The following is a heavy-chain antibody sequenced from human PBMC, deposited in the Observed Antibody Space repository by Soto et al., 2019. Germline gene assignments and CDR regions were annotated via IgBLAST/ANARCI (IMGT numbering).Heavy chain of an antibody. Sequence: QVQLVQSGAEVKKPGASVKVSCKASGYTFTGYYMHWVRQAPGQGLEWMGWINPNSGGTNYAQKFQGWVTMTRDTSITTAYMGLSRLRSDDTAVYYSARGRDYYYGSGSYYGYWGQGTLVTVSS. CDR2: INPNSGGT. D-gene: IGHD3-10*01. CDR1: GYTFTGYY. V-gene: IGHV1-2*04. CDR3: ARGRDYYYGSGSYYGY. J-gene: IGHJ4*02.